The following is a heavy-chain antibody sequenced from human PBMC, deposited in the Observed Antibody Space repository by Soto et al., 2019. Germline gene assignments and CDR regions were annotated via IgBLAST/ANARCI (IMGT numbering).Heavy chain of an antibody. CDR3: VRDAGVYFDY. D-gene: IGHD2-8*01. J-gene: IGHJ4*02. V-gene: IGHV3-30-3*01. CDR2: ISFHGGNK. Sequence: QVQLVESGGGVVQPGRSLRLSCAASGFTFSTHTMHWVRQAPGKGLEGVAAISFHGGNKYYADSVKGRFTISRDNSKNTLYLQMNSLRTEDTAVYYCVRDAGVYFDYWGQGTLVTVSS. CDR1: GFTFSTHT.